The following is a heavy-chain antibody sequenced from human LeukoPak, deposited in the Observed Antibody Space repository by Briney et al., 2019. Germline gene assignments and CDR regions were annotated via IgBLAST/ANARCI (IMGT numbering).Heavy chain of an antibody. Sequence: SPSLSLTCTVSGGSIRSGDYYWSWIRQPPGKGLEWLAYMYYSGSTYYNPSLKSRVTMSADTSKNQLSLKLSSVTAADTAVYYCARPYYYDSRIDPCGQGILVTVSS. V-gene: IGHV4-30-4*01. CDR2: MYYSGST. CDR3: ARPYYYDSRIDP. D-gene: IGHD3-22*01. J-gene: IGHJ5*02. CDR1: GGSIRSGDYY.